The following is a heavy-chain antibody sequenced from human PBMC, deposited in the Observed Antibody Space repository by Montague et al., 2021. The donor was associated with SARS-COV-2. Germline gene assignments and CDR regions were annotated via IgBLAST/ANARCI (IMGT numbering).Heavy chain of an antibody. V-gene: IGHV4-59*08. D-gene: IGHD3-10*01. CDR2: SYYSGTA. CDR3: AGLVGGREARFEP. J-gene: IGHJ5*02. CDR1: GGSISTYY. Sequence: SETLSLTCTVSGGSISTYYWSWIRQPPGKGLEWIGYSYYSGTANYNPSLKSRVTITVDTSKNQFYLKVRSVTAADTAVYFCAGLVGGREARFEPWGQGTLVTVSS.